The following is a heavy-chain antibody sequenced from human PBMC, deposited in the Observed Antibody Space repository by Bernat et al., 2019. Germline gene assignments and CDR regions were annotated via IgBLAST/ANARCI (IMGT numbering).Heavy chain of an antibody. V-gene: IGHV1-18*01. CDR1: GYTFTSYG. Sequence: QVQLVQSGAEVKKPGASVKVSCKASGYTFTSYGISRVRQAPGRGLEWMGWISAYNGNTNYAQKLQGRVTMTTDTSTSTAYMELRSLRSDDTAVYYCARVNVALRGYSYGLFDYWGQGTLVTVSS. J-gene: IGHJ4*02. D-gene: IGHD5-18*01. CDR3: ARVNVALRGYSYGLFDY. CDR2: ISAYNGNT.